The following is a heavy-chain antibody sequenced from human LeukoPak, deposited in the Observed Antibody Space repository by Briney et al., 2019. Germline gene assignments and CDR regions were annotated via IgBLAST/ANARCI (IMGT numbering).Heavy chain of an antibody. J-gene: IGHJ6*02. CDR3: ARYAPGYCSSTSCYTIYYYYGMDV. V-gene: IGHV1-8*01. D-gene: IGHD2-2*02. CDR1: GYTFTSYD. CDR2: MNPNSGNT. Sequence: ASVKVSCKASGYTFTSYDINWVRQATGQGLEWMGWMNPNSGNTGYAQKFQGRVTMTRNTSISTAYMELSSLRSEDTAVYYCARYAPGYCSSTSCYTIYYYYGMDVWGQGTTVTVSS.